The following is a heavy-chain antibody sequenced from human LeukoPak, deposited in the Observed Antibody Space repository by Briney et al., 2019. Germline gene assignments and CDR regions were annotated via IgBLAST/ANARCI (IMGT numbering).Heavy chain of an antibody. Sequence: GGSLRLSCVASGFSFSSYVMNGVRQAPGTGLEWVSAISGNGGSTYYADSVKGRFTISRDNSKNTLSLQMNSLRAEDTAVYYCAKGIELWLTYFDHWGQGTLVTASS. CDR2: ISGNGGST. V-gene: IGHV3-23*01. D-gene: IGHD5-18*01. CDR3: AKGIELWLTYFDH. CDR1: GFSFSSYV. J-gene: IGHJ4*02.